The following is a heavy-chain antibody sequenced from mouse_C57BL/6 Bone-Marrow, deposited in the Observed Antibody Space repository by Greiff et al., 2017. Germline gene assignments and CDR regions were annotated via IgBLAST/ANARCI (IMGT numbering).Heavy chain of an antibody. CDR2: INPNNGGT. CDR1: GYTFTDYN. D-gene: IGHD1-1*01. Sequence: EVQVVESGPELVKPGASVKIPCKASGYTFTDYNMDWVKQSHGKSLEWIGDINPNNGGTIDNQKFKGKATLTVDKSSSTAYMELRSLTSEDTAVYYCARKDRGRFYWYFDVWGTGTTVTVSS. CDR3: ARKDRGRFYWYFDV. V-gene: IGHV1-18*01. J-gene: IGHJ1*03.